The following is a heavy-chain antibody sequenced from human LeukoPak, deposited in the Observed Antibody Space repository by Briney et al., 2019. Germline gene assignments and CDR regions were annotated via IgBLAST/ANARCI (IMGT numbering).Heavy chain of an antibody. Sequence: GESLKISCKGSGYSFTSHWIGWVRQMPGKGLEWMGIIYPGDSDTRYSPSFQGQVTISADKSISTAYLQWSSLKASDTAMYYCARGRVARYYYYGMDVWGQGTTVTVSS. D-gene: IGHD5-24*01. CDR2: IYPGDSDT. CDR1: GYSFTSHW. J-gene: IGHJ6*02. CDR3: ARGRVARYYYYGMDV. V-gene: IGHV5-51*01.